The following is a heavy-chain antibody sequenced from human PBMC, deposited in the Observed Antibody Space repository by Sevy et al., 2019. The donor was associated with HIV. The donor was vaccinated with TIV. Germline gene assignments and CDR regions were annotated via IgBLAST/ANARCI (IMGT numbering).Heavy chain of an antibody. CDR3: ARHTVTTIRGAFDF. V-gene: IGHV3-21*01. Sequence: GGSLRRSCAASGFSFSSYAMNWVRLAPGKGLEWVSSISSTPGYIYYADSVKGRFTISRDNAKNSLYLQMNSLRAEDTAVYYCARHTVTTIRGAFDFWGQGTMVTVSS. J-gene: IGHJ3*01. D-gene: IGHD4-17*01. CDR1: GFSFSSYA. CDR2: ISSTPGYI.